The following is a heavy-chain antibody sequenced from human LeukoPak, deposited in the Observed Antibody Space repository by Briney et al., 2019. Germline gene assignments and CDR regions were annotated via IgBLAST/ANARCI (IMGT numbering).Heavy chain of an antibody. J-gene: IGHJ4*02. CDR2: IRYDGTNK. CDR1: GFTFDDYG. D-gene: IGHD1-26*01. CDR3: AKSRSSGSYCDY. V-gene: IGHV3-30*02. Sequence: PGGSLRLSCAASGFTFDDYGMNWVRQAPGKGLEWVAFIRYDGTNKYYADSVKGRFTISRDNSKNTLYLQMNSLRAEDTAVYYCAKSRSSGSYCDYWGQGTLVTVSS.